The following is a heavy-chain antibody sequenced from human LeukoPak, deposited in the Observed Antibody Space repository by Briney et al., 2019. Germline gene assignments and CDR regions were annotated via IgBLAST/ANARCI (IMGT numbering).Heavy chain of an antibody. CDR1: GFTVSSYA. Sequence: PGGSLRLSCAPSGFTVSSYAMHCVRQAPGKGLQWVAVISYAGNNKYYADSVKGRFTLSRDNSKNTLYLQMNSLRAEDTAVYYCARGQHRVTYSDDAFDIWGQGTMVTVSS. CDR3: ARGQHRVTYSDDAFDI. V-gene: IGHV3-30*04. CDR2: ISYAGNNK. J-gene: IGHJ3*02. D-gene: IGHD4-11*01.